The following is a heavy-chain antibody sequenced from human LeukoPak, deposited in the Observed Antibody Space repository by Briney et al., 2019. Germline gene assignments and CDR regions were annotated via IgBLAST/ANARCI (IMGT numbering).Heavy chain of an antibody. CDR3: AKGPRYQLPSGGYYFDY. Sequence: GGSLRLSCAASGFTFSSYGMHWVRQAPGKGLEWVAFIRYDGSNKYYAGPVKGRFTISRDNSKNTLYLQMNSLRAEDTAVYYCAKGPRYQLPSGGYYFDYWGQGTLVTVSS. CDR1: GFTFSSYG. V-gene: IGHV3-30*02. D-gene: IGHD2-2*01. CDR2: IRYDGSNK. J-gene: IGHJ4*02.